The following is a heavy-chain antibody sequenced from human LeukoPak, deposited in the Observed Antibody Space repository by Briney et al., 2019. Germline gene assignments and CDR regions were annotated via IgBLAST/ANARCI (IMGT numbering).Heavy chain of an antibody. CDR1: GDSISSYY. CDR3: AKNGQSGFSFDP. CDR2: GSDSGGT. Sequence: SETLSLTCTVSGDSISSYYWSWVRQPAGKGLEWIGEGSDSGGTKFNPSLKSRVTISADTPKNQFSLKLSSVTAADTAVYYCAKNGQSGFSFDPWGQGTLVTVSS. J-gene: IGHJ5*02. D-gene: IGHD2-8*01. V-gene: IGHV4-34*01.